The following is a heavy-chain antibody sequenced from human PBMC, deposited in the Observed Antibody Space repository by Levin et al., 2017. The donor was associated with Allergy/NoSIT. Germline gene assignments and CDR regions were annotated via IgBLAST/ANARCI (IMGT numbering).Heavy chain of an antibody. CDR1: GDSITRGDNY. CDR3: ARDECAWFGECYGMDD. V-gene: IGHV4-31*03. Sequence: SETLSLTCTVSGDSITRGDNYWSWIRQYPGKGLEWIGFISYSGHAHYNPSLKSRLSMSLDTSKNQFSLSLTSVTVAYTAVYYCARDECAWFGECYGMDDWGQGTTVIVSS. J-gene: IGHJ6*02. D-gene: IGHD3-10*01. CDR2: ISYSGHA.